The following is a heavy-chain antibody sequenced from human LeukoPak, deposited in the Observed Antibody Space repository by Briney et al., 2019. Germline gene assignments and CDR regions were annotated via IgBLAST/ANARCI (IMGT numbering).Heavy chain of an antibody. V-gene: IGHV3-7*01. CDR1: GFTFSNYW. CDR3: ARSWLLVGRTPPTDY. D-gene: IGHD1-26*01. J-gene: IGHJ4*02. CDR2: LNQDGRQT. Sequence: GGSLRLSCTASGFTFSNYWMTWVRQAPGKGLEWVASLNQDGRQTYYVDSVKGRFTISRDNAQDSLFLHMSSLRAEDTALYYCARSWLLVGRTPPTDYWGQGALVTVSS.